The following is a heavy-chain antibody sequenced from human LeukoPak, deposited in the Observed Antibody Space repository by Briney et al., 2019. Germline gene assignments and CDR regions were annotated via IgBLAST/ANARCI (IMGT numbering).Heavy chain of an antibody. CDR3: ARGKHIVVVTAIPGYGMDV. Sequence: PSETLSLTCAVYGGSFSGYYWSWIRQPPGKGLEWIGEINHSGSTNYNPSLKSRVTISVDTSKNQFSLKLSSVTAADTAVYYCARGKHIVVVTAIPGYGMDVWGQGTTVTVSS. J-gene: IGHJ6*02. CDR1: GGSFSGYY. V-gene: IGHV4-34*01. CDR2: INHSGST. D-gene: IGHD2-21*02.